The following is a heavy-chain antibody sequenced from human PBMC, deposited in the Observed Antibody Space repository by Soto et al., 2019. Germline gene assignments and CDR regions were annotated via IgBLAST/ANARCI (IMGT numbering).Heavy chain of an antibody. J-gene: IGHJ5*02. V-gene: IGHV1-69*13. CDR2: IIPIFGTA. CDR3: ADRSNGGWFDP. CDR1: GGTYSSYA. D-gene: IGHD2-8*01. Sequence: ASVKGSFKASGGTYSSYAVSWVRQAPGQGLEWMGGIIPIFGTANYAQKFQGRVTITADESTSTAYMELSSLRSEDTAVYYCADRSNGGWFDPWGQGTLVTVSS.